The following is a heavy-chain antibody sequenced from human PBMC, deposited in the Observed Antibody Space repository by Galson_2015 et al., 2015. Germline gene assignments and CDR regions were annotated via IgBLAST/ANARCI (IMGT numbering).Heavy chain of an antibody. J-gene: IGHJ4*02. CDR2: IYHSGST. CDR3: ARAYYDFWSGYNTIPSYYFDY. Sequence: SISSGGYSWSWIRQPPGKGLEWIGYIYHSGSTYYNPSLKSRVTISVDRSKNQFSLKLSSVTAADTAVYYCARAYYDFWSGYNTIPSYYFDYWGQGTLVTVSS. D-gene: IGHD3-3*01. V-gene: IGHV4-30-2*01. CDR1: SISSGGYS.